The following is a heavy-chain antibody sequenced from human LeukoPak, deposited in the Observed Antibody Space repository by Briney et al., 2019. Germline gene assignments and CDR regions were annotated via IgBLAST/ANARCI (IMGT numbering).Heavy chain of an antibody. V-gene: IGHV4-34*01. J-gene: IGHJ4*02. CDR3: ARLGQQLVPGLVDY. D-gene: IGHD6-13*01. Sequence: PSETLSLTCTVSGGSISSYYWSWIRQPPGKGLEWIGEINHSGSTNYNPSLKSRVTISVDTSKNQFSLKLSSVTAADTAVYYCARLGQQLVPGLVDYWGQGTLVTVSS. CDR2: INHSGST. CDR1: GGSISSYY.